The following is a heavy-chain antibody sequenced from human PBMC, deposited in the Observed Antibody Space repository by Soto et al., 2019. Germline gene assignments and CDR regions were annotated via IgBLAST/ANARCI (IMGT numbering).Heavy chain of an antibody. CDR3: ATFDPVLKGRSWFDP. Sequence: PGGSLRLSCAASGFTFSDYAMSWVRQAPGKGLEWVSAIGTRDDIFYADSVKGRFTISRDDSKNSLYLQMNSLRSEDTAVYYCATFDPVLKGRSWFDPWGQGTLVTVS. CDR2: IGTRDDI. J-gene: IGHJ5*02. CDR1: GFTFSDYA. D-gene: IGHD3-16*01. V-gene: IGHV3-23*01.